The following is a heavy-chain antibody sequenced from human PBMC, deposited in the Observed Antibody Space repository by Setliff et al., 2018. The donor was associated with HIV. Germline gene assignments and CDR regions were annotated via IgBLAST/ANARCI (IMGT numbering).Heavy chain of an antibody. CDR1: GGSITRSSYY. J-gene: IGHJ4*02. D-gene: IGHD6-13*01. CDR2: IFYSGHT. CDR3: ARGVAAAGL. V-gene: IGHV4-39*07. Sequence: SETLSLTCTVSGGSITRSSYYWAWIRQPPGKGLEWIGNIFYSGHTFYNPSLRSRVTISVDTSKNQFSLKLSSVTAADTAVYYCARGVAAAGLWGQGTLVTVPQ.